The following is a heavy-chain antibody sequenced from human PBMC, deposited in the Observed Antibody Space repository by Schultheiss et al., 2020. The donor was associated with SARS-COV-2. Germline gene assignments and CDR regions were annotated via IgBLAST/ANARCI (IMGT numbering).Heavy chain of an antibody. CDR2: ISYDGSNK. Sequence: GGSLRLSCAASGFTFSSYAMHWVRQAPGKGLEWVAVISYDGSNKYYADSVKGRFTISRDNSKNTLYLQMNSLKAEDTAVYYCVSAAGYNSRFDYWGRGTLVTVSS. CDR3: VSAAGYNSRFDY. V-gene: IGHV3-30-3*01. CDR1: GFTFSSYA. J-gene: IGHJ4*02. D-gene: IGHD5-24*01.